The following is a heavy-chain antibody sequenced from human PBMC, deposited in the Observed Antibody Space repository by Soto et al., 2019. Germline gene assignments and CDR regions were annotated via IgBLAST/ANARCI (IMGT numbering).Heavy chain of an antibody. D-gene: IGHD2-15*01. CDR3: AKSPGRGVVVVAAISRGWFDP. Sequence: EVQLLESGGGLVQPGGSLRLSCAASGFTFSSYAMSWVRQAPGKGLEWVSAISGSGGSTYYADSVKGRFTISRDNSKNTLYLQMNSLRAEDTAVYHCAKSPGRGVVVVAAISRGWFDPWGQGTLVTVSS. V-gene: IGHV3-23*01. CDR2: ISGSGGST. J-gene: IGHJ5*02. CDR1: GFTFSSYA.